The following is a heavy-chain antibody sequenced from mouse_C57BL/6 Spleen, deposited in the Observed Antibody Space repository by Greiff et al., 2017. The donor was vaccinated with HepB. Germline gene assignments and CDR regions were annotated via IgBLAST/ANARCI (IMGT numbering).Heavy chain of an antibody. CDR1: GYTFTDYY. Sequence: VQLQQSGPELVKPGASVKISCKASGYTFTDYYMNWVKQSHGKSLEWIGDINPNNGGTSYNQKFKGKATLTVDKSSSTAYMELRSLTSEDSAVYYCARKPYYYGSSLYAMDYWGQGTSVTVSS. D-gene: IGHD1-1*01. V-gene: IGHV1-26*01. J-gene: IGHJ4*01. CDR3: ARKPYYYGSSLYAMDY. CDR2: INPNNGGT.